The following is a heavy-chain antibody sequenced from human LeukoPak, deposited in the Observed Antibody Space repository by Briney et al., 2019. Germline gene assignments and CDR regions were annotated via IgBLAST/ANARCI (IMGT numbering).Heavy chain of an antibody. CDR1: GFTFSSYA. V-gene: IGHV3-30-3*01. CDR3: ARGTLGGRYFDWLFTQFDY. CDR2: ISYDGSNK. D-gene: IGHD3-9*01. J-gene: IGHJ4*02. Sequence: SGGSLRLSCAASGFTFSSYAMHWVRQAPGKGLEWVAVISYDGSNKYYADSVKGRFTISRDNSKNTLYLQMNSLRAEDTAVYYCARGTLGGRYFDWLFTQFDYWGQGTLVTASS.